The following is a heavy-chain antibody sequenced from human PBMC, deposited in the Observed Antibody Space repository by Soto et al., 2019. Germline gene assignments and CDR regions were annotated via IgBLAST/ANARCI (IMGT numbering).Heavy chain of an antibody. CDR1: GFTFSDYY. CDR3: ARSLRGYSGYSGY. V-gene: IGHV3-11*03. J-gene: IGHJ4*02. D-gene: IGHD5-12*01. Sequence: PGGCLRLSCAASGFTFSDYYMSWIRQAPGKGLEWVSYISSSGSDTNYADSVKGRFTVSRDNAKNSLYLQMNSLRAEDTAVYYCARSLRGYSGYSGYWGQGTLDTVSS. CDR2: ISSSGSDT.